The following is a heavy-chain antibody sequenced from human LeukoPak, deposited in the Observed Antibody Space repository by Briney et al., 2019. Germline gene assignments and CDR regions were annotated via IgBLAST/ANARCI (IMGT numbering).Heavy chain of an antibody. Sequence: LRLSCAASGFTFSSYAMSWIRQHPGKGLEWIGYIYYSGSTYYNPSLKSRVTISVDTSKNQFSLKLSSVTAADTAVYYCARDPGSSWPNWFDPWGQGTLVTVSS. J-gene: IGHJ5*02. CDR2: IYYSGST. D-gene: IGHD6-13*01. CDR1: GFTFSSYA. V-gene: IGHV4-31*02. CDR3: ARDPGSSWPNWFDP.